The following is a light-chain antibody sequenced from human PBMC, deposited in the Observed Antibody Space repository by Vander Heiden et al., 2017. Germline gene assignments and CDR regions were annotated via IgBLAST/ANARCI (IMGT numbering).Light chain of an antibody. Sequence: SVGDRVTITCRASQSISSYLNWYQQKPGKAPKLLIYAASSLQSGVPSRFSGSGSGTDFTLTISRLQPEDFATYYCQQSYSTLGFGGGTKVEIK. J-gene: IGKJ4*02. V-gene: IGKV1-39*01. CDR2: AAS. CDR1: QSISSY. CDR3: QQSYSTLG.